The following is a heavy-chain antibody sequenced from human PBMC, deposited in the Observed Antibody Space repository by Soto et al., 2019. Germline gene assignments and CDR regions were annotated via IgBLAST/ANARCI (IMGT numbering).Heavy chain of an antibody. CDR1: GYTFTSYG. Sequence: QVQLVQSGAEVKKPGAPVKVSCKASGYTFTSYGTSWVRQAPGQGLEWRGWISAYNGNTHYAQKLQDRVTMTKDTSTSTAYMELWSLRSADTAVYYWARIVDQLAWPFDYWGQGTLVTVSS. CDR3: ARIVDQLAWPFDY. J-gene: IGHJ4*02. D-gene: IGHD1-26*01. CDR2: ISAYNGNT. V-gene: IGHV1-18*01.